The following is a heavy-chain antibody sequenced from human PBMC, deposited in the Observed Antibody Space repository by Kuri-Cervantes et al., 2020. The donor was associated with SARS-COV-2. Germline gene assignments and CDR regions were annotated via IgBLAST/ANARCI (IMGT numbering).Heavy chain of an antibody. CDR1: GGSISSHY. D-gene: IGHD3-10*01. J-gene: IGHJ4*02. Sequence: SETLSLTCTVSGGSISSHYWSWIRQPPGKGLEWIGEINHSGSTNYNPSLKSRVTISVDTSKKQFSLKLSSVTAADTAVYYCARLGVGYYGSGSYYNQWGQGTLVTVSS. CDR3: ARLGVGYYGSGSYYNQ. CDR2: INHSGST. V-gene: IGHV4-34*01.